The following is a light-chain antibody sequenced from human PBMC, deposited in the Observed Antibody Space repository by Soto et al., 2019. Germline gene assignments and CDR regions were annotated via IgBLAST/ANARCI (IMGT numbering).Light chain of an antibody. CDR2: DTS. V-gene: IGKV3-20*01. CDR1: QSVSSSY. J-gene: IGKJ1*01. Sequence: EIVLTQSPGTLSLSPGERATLSCRASQSVSSSYLAWYQQKPGQAPRLLIYDTSSRATGIPDRFSGSGSGTDFTLAISRLEPEYFAVYDCQQCGSSPSFGQGTKVELK. CDR3: QQCGSSPS.